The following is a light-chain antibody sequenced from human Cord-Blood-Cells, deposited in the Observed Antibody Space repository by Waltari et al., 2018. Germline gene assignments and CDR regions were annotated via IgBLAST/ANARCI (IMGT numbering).Light chain of an antibody. CDR2: EVS. V-gene: IGLV2-14*01. CDR3: SSYTSSSTLV. J-gene: IGLJ1*01. Sequence: QPALTQPASVSGSPGPSITISCTGTSRDVGGYYHLSWYQQHPGKAPKLMIYEVSNRPSGVSNRFSVSKSGNTASLTISGLQAEDEADYYCSSYTSSSTLVFGTGTKVTVL. CDR1: SRDVGGYYH.